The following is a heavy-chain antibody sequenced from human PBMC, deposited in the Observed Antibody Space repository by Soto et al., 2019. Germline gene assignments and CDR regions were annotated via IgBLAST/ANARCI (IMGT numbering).Heavy chain of an antibody. Sequence: EVQLVESGGGLVQPGGSLRLSCAASGFTFSSYSMNWVRQAPGKGLEWVSYISSSSSTIYYADSVKGRFTISRDNAKNSLYLQMNSLRAGDTAVYYCARERRVRGGWFDPWGQGTLVTVSS. V-gene: IGHV3-48*01. J-gene: IGHJ5*02. CDR2: ISSSSSTI. CDR1: GFTFSSYS. CDR3: ARERRVRGGWFDP. D-gene: IGHD3-10*01.